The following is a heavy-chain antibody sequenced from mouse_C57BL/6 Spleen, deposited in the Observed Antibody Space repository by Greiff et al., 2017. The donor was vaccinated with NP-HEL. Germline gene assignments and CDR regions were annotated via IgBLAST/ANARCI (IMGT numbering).Heavy chain of an antibody. CDR3: AREGYDSAWFAY. V-gene: IGHV1-22*01. Sequence: EVMLVESGPELVKPGASVKMSCKASGYTFTDYNMHWVKQSHGKSLEWIGYINPNNGGTSYNQKFKGKATLTVNKSSSTAYMELRSLTSEDSAVYYCAREGYDSAWFAYWGQGTLVTVSA. CDR2: INPNNGGT. CDR1: GYTFTDYN. J-gene: IGHJ3*01. D-gene: IGHD2-4*01.